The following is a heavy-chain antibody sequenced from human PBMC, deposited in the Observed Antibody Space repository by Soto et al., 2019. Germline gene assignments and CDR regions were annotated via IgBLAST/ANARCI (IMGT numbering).Heavy chain of an antibody. Sequence: GGSLRLSCAASGFTFSSYAMSWVRQAPGKGLEWVSAISGSGGSTYYADSVKGRFTISRDNPKNTLYLQMNSLRAEDTAVYYCANDLGFLRGYSYSYYMDVWGKGTTVTVSS. CDR1: GFTFSSYA. V-gene: IGHV3-23*01. CDR3: ANDLGFLRGYSYSYYMDV. CDR2: ISGSGGST. D-gene: IGHD5-18*01. J-gene: IGHJ6*03.